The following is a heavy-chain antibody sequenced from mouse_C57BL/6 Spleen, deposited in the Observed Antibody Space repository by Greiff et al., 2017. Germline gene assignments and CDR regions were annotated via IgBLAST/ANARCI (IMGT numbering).Heavy chain of an antibody. J-gene: IGHJ4*01. D-gene: IGHD6-5*01. Sequence: VQLQQPGAELVMPGASVKLSCKASGYTFTSYWMHWVKQRPGQGLEWIGELDPSDSYTNHNQKFKGKSTLTVDKSSSTAYMQLSSLTSEDSAVYYCARMHLNYAMDYWGQGTSVTVSS. CDR3: ARMHLNYAMDY. CDR2: LDPSDSYT. CDR1: GYTFTSYW. V-gene: IGHV1-69*01.